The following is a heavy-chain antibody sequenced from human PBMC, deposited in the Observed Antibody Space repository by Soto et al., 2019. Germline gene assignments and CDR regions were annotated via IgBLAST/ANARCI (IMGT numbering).Heavy chain of an antibody. CDR3: ARDRVESGYPEYFQH. CDR2: ISTNSRYT. V-gene: IGHV3-11*05. CDR1: GFTLSDYY. Sequence: GGSLRLSCAASGFTLSDYYMTWIRQAPGKGLEWISYISTNSRYTKYADSVKGRFTISRDDAKNSLYLQMNSLRVEDTAVYYCARDRVESGYPEYFQHWGQGTLVTVSS. J-gene: IGHJ1*01. D-gene: IGHD3-22*01.